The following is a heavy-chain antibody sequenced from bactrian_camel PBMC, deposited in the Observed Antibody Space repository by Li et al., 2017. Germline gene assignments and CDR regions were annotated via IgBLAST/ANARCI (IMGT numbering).Heavy chain of an antibody. J-gene: IGHJ4*01. V-gene: IGHV3S53*01. CDR2: IDADGST. D-gene: IGHD4*01. Sequence: HVQLVESGGGSVQAGGSLRLSCVVSGIIYKANCMGWLRQAPGKERENVAIIDADGSTGYADSVKGRSTISRDNDQNTIYLQMNNILPEDTGVYYCAAEVFPCRSYSDYAEHWGQGTQVTVS. CDR1: GIIYKANC. CDR3: AAEVFPCRSYSDYAEH.